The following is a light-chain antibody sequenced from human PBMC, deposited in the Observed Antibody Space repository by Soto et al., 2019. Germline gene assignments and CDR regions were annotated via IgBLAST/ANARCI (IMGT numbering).Light chain of an antibody. Sequence: DIVLTQCPLSLPVTPGEPASISCRSSQSLLHSNGYNYLDWYLKKPGQSPQLLIYLGSNRASGVPDRFSGSGSGTDFTLKISRVEAEDVGVYYRMQGLQMPIAFGQGTRLEIK. CDR3: MQGLQMPIA. CDR2: LGS. J-gene: IGKJ5*01. CDR1: QSLLHSNGYNY. V-gene: IGKV2-28*01.